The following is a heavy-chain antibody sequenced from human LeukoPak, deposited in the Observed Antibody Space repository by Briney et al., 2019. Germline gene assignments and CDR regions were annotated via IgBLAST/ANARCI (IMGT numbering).Heavy chain of an antibody. J-gene: IGHJ4*02. V-gene: IGHV3-30*03. D-gene: IGHD6-13*01. CDR1: GFAFSRYD. CDR3: TTLAAANTDLDY. CDR2: LSSDGSKK. Sequence: PGRSLGLSCAVSGFAFSRYDMHWVRQAPGKGLEWVALLSSDGSKKYYVDPVKGRFTISRDNSKNTLYLQMNSLRPDDTAVYYCTTLAAANTDLDYWGQGTLVTVSS.